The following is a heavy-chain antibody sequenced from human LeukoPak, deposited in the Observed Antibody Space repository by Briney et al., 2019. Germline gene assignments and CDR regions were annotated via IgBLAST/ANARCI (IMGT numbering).Heavy chain of an antibody. Sequence: PGGSLRLSCAASGFTFGSYSMNWVRQAPGKGLEWVSYISSSSSTIYYADSVKGRFTISRDNAKNSLYLQMNSLRAEDTAVYYCARDRPRIDFDYWGQGTLVTVSS. J-gene: IGHJ4*02. CDR2: ISSSSSTI. V-gene: IGHV3-48*01. CDR1: GFTFGSYS. CDR3: ARDRPRIDFDY. D-gene: IGHD6-6*01.